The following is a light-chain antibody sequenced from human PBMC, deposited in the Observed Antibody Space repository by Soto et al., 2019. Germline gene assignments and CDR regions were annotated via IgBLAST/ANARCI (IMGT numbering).Light chain of an antibody. CDR3: QQYNGWPWT. CDR1: QTMGNK. CDR2: GAS. J-gene: IGKJ1*01. Sequence: EIVLAHSLATLSVWPWERVTLXSRATQTMGNKLAWYLQRPGQAPRLLMYGASTRATDIPARFSGSGSGTEFTLTITGLQSEDFAVYYCQQYNGWPWTFGLGTKVDIK. V-gene: IGKV3-15*01.